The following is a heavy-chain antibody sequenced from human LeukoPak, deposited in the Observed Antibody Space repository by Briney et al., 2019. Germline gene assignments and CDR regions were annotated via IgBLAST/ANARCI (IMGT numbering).Heavy chain of an antibody. CDR1: GFTFSSYE. D-gene: IGHD4-17*01. J-gene: IGHJ4*02. CDR2: ISSSGSTI. V-gene: IGHV3-48*03. CDR3: ARADYGDYGPDY. Sequence: PGGSLRLSCAASGFTFSSYEMNWVRQAPGKGLEWVSYISSSGSTIYYVDSVKGRFTISRDNAKNSLYLQMNSLRAEDTAVYYCARADYGDYGPDYWGQGTLVTVSS.